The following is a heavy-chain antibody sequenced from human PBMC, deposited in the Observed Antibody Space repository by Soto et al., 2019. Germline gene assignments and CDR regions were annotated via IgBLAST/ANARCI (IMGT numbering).Heavy chain of an antibody. CDR1: GGSISSGGYY. CDR2: IYYSGST. Sequence: QVQLQESGPGLVKPSQTLSLTCTVSGGSISSGGYYWSWIRQHPGKGLEWIGYIYYSGSTYYNPSLTVRVTISVDTSKNQFSLKLSSVTAADTAVYYCALYDFWSGYWALTPWGQGTLVTVSS. CDR3: ALYDFWSGYWALTP. D-gene: IGHD3-3*01. V-gene: IGHV4-31*03. J-gene: IGHJ4*02.